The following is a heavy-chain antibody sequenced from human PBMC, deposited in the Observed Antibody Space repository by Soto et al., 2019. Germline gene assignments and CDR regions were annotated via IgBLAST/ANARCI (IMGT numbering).Heavy chain of an antibody. J-gene: IGHJ4*02. V-gene: IGHV3-7*01. D-gene: IGHD6-19*01. CDR2: IKQDGSEK. CDR1: GFTFSSYW. CDR3: ARVKGIAVAGTSDY. Sequence: GGSLRLSCAASGFTFSSYWMSWVRQAPGKGLERVANIKQDGSEKYYVDSVKGRFTISRDNAKNSLYLQMNSLRAEDTAVYYCARVKGIAVAGTSDYWGQGTLVTVSS.